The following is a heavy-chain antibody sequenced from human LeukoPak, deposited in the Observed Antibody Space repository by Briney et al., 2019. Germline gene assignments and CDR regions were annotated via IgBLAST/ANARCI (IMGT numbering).Heavy chain of an antibody. CDR2: IYYSGST. Sequence: NPSETLSLTCTVSGGSISSSSYYWGWIRQPPGKGLEWIGSIYYSGSTYYNPSLKSRVTISVDTSKNQFSLKLSSVTAADTAVYYCARAERVDYYYYYMDVWGKGNTVTVSS. V-gene: IGHV4-39*07. J-gene: IGHJ6*03. D-gene: IGHD3-3*01. CDR1: GGSISSSSYY. CDR3: ARAERVDYYYYYMDV.